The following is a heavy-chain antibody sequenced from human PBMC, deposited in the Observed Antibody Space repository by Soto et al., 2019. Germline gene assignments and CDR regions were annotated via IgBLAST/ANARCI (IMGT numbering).Heavy chain of an antibody. CDR3: ARDRKPVRGVILGDNWFDP. J-gene: IGHJ5*02. Sequence: ASVKVSCKASGYTFTGYYMHWVRQAPGQGLEWMGWINPNSGGTNYAQKFQGRVTMTRDTSISTAYMELSRLRSDDTAVYYCARDRKPVRGVILGDNWFDPWGQGTPVTVSS. CDR2: INPNSGGT. V-gene: IGHV1-2*02. D-gene: IGHD3-10*01. CDR1: GYTFTGYY.